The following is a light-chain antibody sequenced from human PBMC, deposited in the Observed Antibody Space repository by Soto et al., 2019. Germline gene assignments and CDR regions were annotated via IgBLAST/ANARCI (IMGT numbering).Light chain of an antibody. V-gene: IGKV1-33*01. CDR3: QQYYNLPIT. J-gene: IGKJ5*01. Sequence: IQMTQSPSSLSASVGDRVTITCPASQDISNHLNWYQQKPGKAPKLLIYDASNLETGVPSRFSGSGSGTDCTVTISSLQPEDVATYSCQQYYNLPITFGQGTRLEIK. CDR1: QDISNH. CDR2: DAS.